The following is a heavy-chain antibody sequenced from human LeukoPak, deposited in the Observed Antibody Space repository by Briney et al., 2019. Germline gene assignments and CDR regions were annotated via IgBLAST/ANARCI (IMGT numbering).Heavy chain of an antibody. CDR2: ISGSGGST. Sequence: GGSLRLSCAASGFTFSTYAMSCVRQAPGGGMEWVSAISGSGGSTYYADSVKGRFTISRDNSKNTLDLQMNRLRAEDTTVYYCAKDSGYDSFDYWGQGTLVTVSS. D-gene: IGHD5-12*01. CDR3: AKDSGYDSFDY. CDR1: GFTFSTYA. J-gene: IGHJ4*02. V-gene: IGHV3-23*01.